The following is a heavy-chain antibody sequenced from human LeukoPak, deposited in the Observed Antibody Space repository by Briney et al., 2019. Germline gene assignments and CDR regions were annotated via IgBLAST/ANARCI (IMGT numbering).Heavy chain of an antibody. CDR3: ARLGGYYYDSSGYYSG. CDR1: GFTFSSYE. CDR2: ISSSGSTI. D-gene: IGHD3-22*01. J-gene: IGHJ4*02. Sequence: GGSLRLSCAASGFTFSSYEMNWVRQAPGKGLEWVSYISSSGSTIYYADSVKGRFTISRDNAKNSLYLQMNGLRAEDTAVYYCARLGGYYYDSSGYYSGWGQGTLVTVSS. V-gene: IGHV3-48*03.